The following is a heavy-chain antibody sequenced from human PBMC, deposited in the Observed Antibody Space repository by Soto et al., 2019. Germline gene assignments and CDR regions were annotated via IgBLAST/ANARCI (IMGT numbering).Heavy chain of an antibody. CDR2: ISGSGGST. CDR3: AKRHLQYSSRLVHEDNFEY. D-gene: IGHD6-19*01. J-gene: IGHJ4*02. CDR1: GFTFSSYA. V-gene: IGHV3-23*01. Sequence: GVSLRLSCAASGFTFSSYAMSWVRQAPGKGLEWVSAISGSGGSTYYADSVKGRFTISRDNSKNTLYLQMNSLRAEDTAVYYCAKRHLQYSSRLVHEDNFEYWGQGTLVTVSS.